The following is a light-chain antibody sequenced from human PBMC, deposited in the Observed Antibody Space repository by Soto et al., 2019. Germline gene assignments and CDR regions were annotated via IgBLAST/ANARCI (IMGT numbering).Light chain of an antibody. CDR3: QQATFFPPT. CDR2: AAS. J-gene: IGKJ4*01. CDR1: QGISSW. V-gene: IGKV1-12*01. Sequence: DIQMTQSPSSVSASVGDRVTITCRASQGISSWLAWYQQRPGKAPRVLIYAASSLQSGVPSRFSGSGSETDFPLTITTLQPEDSATYSCQQATFFPPTFGGGTKVEI.